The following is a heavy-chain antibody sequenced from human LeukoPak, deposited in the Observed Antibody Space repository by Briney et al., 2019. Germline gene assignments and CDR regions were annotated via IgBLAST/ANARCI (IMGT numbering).Heavy chain of an antibody. CDR2: IVVGSGNT. D-gene: IGHD3-22*01. CDR3: AAVPHPDDSSLGWRALATQNDY. CDR1: GFTFTSSA. J-gene: IGHJ4*02. Sequence: SVKVSCKASGFTFTSSAMQWVRQARGQRLEWIGWIVVGSGNTNHAQKFQERVTITRDMSTSTAYMELSSLRSEDTAVYYCAAVPHPDDSSLGWRALATQNDYWGQGTLVTVSS. V-gene: IGHV1-58*02.